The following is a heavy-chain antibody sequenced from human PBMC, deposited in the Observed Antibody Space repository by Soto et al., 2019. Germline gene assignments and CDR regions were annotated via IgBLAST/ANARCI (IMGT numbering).Heavy chain of an antibody. Sequence: GGSLRLSCAASGFTFSSYGMHWVRQAPGKGLEWVAVIWYDGSNKYYADSVKGRFTISRDNSKNTLYLQMNSLRAEDTAVYYCARDPLGGSYAPSDAFDIWGQGTMVTVSS. CDR3: ARDPLGGSYAPSDAFDI. CDR2: IWYDGSNK. CDR1: GFTFSSYG. V-gene: IGHV3-33*01. J-gene: IGHJ3*02. D-gene: IGHD1-26*01.